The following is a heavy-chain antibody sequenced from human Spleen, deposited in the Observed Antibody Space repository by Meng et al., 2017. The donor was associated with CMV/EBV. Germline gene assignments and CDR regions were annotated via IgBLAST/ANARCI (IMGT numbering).Heavy chain of an antibody. CDR2: ISGSSNFT. CDR3: ARVLGSYYYYGMDV. CDR1: GFTFRNYA. V-gene: IGHV3-21*01. Sequence: GESLKISCAASGFTFRNYAMHWFRQAPGKGLEWVSSISGSSNFTYYADSLKGRFTVTRDNAKKSLYLQMNSLRAEDTAVYYCARVLGSYYYYGMDVWGKGTTVTVSS. D-gene: IGHD3-16*01. J-gene: IGHJ6*04.